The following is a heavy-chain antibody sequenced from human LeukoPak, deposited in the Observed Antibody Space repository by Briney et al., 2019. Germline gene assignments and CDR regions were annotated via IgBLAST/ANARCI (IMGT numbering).Heavy chain of an antibody. CDR1: GGSISSYY. J-gene: IGHJ4*02. Sequence: SETLSLTCTVPGGSISSYYWSWIRQPPGKGLEWIGYIYYSGSTNYNPSLKSRVTISVDTSKNQFSLKLSSVTAADTAVYYCAREHTDYYDSSGPFDYWGQGTLVTVSS. CDR2: IYYSGST. D-gene: IGHD3-22*01. CDR3: AREHTDYYDSSGPFDY. V-gene: IGHV4-59*01.